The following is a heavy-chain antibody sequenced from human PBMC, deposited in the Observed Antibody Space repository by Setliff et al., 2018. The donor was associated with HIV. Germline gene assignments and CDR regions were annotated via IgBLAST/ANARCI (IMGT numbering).Heavy chain of an antibody. CDR2: INTNSGDT. CDR3: ARGGGYCTNGLCYNRWFDP. J-gene: IGHJ5*02. CDR1: GYTFTDYY. D-gene: IGHD2-8*01. V-gene: IGHV1-2*02. Sequence: GASVKVSCKASGYTFTDYYIQWVRQAPGQGLEWMGWINTNSGDTNYAEKFQGRVTMTRKTSISTAYMDLSRLKSHDTAVYYCARGGGYCTNGLCYNRWFDPCGQGTPVTVSS.